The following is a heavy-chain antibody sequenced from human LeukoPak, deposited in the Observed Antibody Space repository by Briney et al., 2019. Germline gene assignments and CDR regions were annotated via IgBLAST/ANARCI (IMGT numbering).Heavy chain of an antibody. CDR2: INHSGST. Sequence: SETLSLTCAVYGGSFSDYYWSWIRQPPGKGLEWIGEINHSGSTNYNPSLKSRLSISLDTSKNQFSLKLSSVTVADTAVYYCARGYGSGSYYGYWGQGTLVTVSS. J-gene: IGHJ4*02. CDR1: GGSFSDYY. V-gene: IGHV4-34*01. D-gene: IGHD3-10*01. CDR3: ARGYGSGSYYGY.